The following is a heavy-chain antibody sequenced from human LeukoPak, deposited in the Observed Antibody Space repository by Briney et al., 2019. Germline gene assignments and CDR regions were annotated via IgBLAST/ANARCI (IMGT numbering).Heavy chain of an antibody. V-gene: IGHV4-38-2*01. Sequence: SETLSLTCAVSGYSISSGYYWGWIRQPPGKGLGWIGSIYHSGSTYYNPSLKSRVTISVDTSKNQFSLKLSSVTAADTAVYYCARAIVATIIDYWGQGTLVTVSS. CDR1: GYSISSGYY. D-gene: IGHD5-12*01. CDR3: ARAIVATIIDY. J-gene: IGHJ4*02. CDR2: IYHSGST.